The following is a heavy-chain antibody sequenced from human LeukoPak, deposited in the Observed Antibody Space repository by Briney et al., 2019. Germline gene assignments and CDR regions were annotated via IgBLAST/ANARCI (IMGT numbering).Heavy chain of an antibody. CDR2: ISSDNAYI. D-gene: IGHD3-10*01. CDR1: GFTFSSYS. V-gene: IGHV3-21*01. Sequence: AGGSLRVSCAASGFTFSSYSMNWVRQAPGKGLEWVSFISSDNAYIYYADSVKGRFTISRDNARNSLYLQMNSLRAEDTAIYYCAKDRVVSGRFGEVASWGQGTLVTVSS. CDR3: AKDRVVSGRFGEVAS. J-gene: IGHJ5*02.